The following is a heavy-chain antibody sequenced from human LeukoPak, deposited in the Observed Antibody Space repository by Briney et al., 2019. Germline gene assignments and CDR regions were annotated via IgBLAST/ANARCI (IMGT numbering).Heavy chain of an antibody. Sequence: GGSLRLSFAASGFTVSSNYMSWVRQAPGKGLEWVSVFYSGGSTYYADSVKDRFTISRDNSKNTLFLQMDRLRAEDTAVYYCARDGDDDSSGYYVDSWGQGTLVTVSS. V-gene: IGHV3-66*01. D-gene: IGHD3-22*01. CDR2: FYSGGST. J-gene: IGHJ4*02. CDR1: GFTVSSNY. CDR3: ARDGDDDSSGYYVDS.